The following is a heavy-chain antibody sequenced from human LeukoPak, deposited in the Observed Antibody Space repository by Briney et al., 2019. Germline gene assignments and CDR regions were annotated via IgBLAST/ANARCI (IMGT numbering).Heavy chain of an antibody. CDR3: AKDSSVVVPAAIPY. V-gene: IGHV3-23*01. CDR1: GFTLSSYA. J-gene: IGHJ4*02. D-gene: IGHD2-2*01. Sequence: AGGSLRLSCAASGFTLSSYAMSWVRQAPGKGLEWVSAISGSGGSTYYADSVKGRFTISRDNSKNTLYLQMNSLRAEDTAVYYCAKDSSVVVPAAIPYWGQGTLVTVSS. CDR2: ISGSGGST.